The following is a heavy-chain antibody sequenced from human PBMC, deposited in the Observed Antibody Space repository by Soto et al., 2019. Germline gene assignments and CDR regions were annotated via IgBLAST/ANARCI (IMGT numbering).Heavy chain of an antibody. Sequence: GASVKVSCKASGGTFSSYAISWVRQAPGQGLEWMGGIIPIFGTANYAQKFQGRVTITADESTSTAYMELSSLRSEDTAVYYCARGGRDGYIRSAFDIWGQWTMVTVAS. CDR1: GGTFSSYA. D-gene: IGHD5-12*01. CDR2: IIPIFGTA. J-gene: IGHJ3*02. V-gene: IGHV1-69*13. CDR3: ARGGRDGYIRSAFDI.